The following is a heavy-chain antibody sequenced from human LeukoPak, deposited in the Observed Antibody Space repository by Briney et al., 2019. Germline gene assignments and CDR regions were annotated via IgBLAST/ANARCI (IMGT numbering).Heavy chain of an antibody. Sequence: ASVKVSCKASGYTFTSYYAHWLRQAPGQRLEWMGIINPSGGSTSYAQKFQGRVTMTSEASTSTVYMELSSLRSEDTAVYYCARSGMGIQLWPFDYWGQGTLVTVSS. CDR1: GYTFTSYY. V-gene: IGHV1-46*01. CDR3: ARSGMGIQLWPFDY. CDR2: INPSGGST. J-gene: IGHJ4*02. D-gene: IGHD5-18*01.